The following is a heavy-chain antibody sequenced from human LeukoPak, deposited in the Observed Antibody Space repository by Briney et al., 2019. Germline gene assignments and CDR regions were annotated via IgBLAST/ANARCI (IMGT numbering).Heavy chain of an antibody. CDR1: GFTFSSYD. CDR2: IGTAGDA. V-gene: IGHV3-13*01. J-gene: IGHJ5*02. Sequence: PGGSLRLSCAASGFTFSSYDMHWVRHATGKGLEWVTAIGTAGDAYYPGSVKGRFTISRENAKNSLYLQMNSLRAEDTAVYYCARGYCSSTSCYETWFDPWGQGTLVTVSS. CDR3: ARGYCSSTSCYETWFDP. D-gene: IGHD2-2*01.